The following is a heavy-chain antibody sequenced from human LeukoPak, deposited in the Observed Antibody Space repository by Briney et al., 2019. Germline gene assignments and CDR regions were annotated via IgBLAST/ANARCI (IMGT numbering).Heavy chain of an antibody. V-gene: IGHV3-48*03. Sequence: GGSLRLSCAASGLTFSSYEMNWVRPAPGKGLEWVSYISSSGSTIYYADSVKGRFTISRGNAKNSLYLQMNSLRAEDTAVYYCARLGYCSSTSCYGLAYYYYYGMDVWGQGTTVTVSS. CDR1: GLTFSSYE. J-gene: IGHJ6*02. CDR3: ARLGYCSSTSCYGLAYYYYYGMDV. D-gene: IGHD2-2*01. CDR2: ISSSGSTI.